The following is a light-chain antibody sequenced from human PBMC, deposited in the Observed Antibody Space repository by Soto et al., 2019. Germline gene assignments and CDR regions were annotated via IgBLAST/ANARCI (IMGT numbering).Light chain of an antibody. V-gene: IGLV2-8*01. CDR2: EVS. CDR3: SSYAGSNWV. J-gene: IGLJ3*02. CDR1: SSDVGGYNY. Sequence: QSALTQPPSASGSPGQSVTISCTGTSSDVGGYNYVSWYQQHPGKAPKLMIYEVSKRPSGVPDRFSGSKSGNTASLTVSGLQAEDEADYYCSSYAGSNWVFGGVTKLTVL.